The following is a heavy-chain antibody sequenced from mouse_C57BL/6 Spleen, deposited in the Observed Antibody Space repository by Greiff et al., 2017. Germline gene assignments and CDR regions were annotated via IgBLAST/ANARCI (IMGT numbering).Heavy chain of an antibody. J-gene: IGHJ3*01. Sequence: DVMLVESGGDLVKPGGSLKLSCAASGFTFSSYGMSWVRQTPDKRLEWVATIRSGGSYPYYPDSVKGRFTISRDNAKNTLYLQMSSLKSEDTAMYYCASHDYDAWFAYWGQGTLVTVSA. CDR3: ASHDYDAWFAY. V-gene: IGHV5-6*02. CDR1: GFTFSSYG. D-gene: IGHD2-4*01. CDR2: IRSGGSYP.